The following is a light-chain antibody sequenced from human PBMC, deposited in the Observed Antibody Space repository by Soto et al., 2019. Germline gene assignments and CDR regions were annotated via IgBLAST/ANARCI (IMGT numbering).Light chain of an antibody. Sequence: IVLTQSPGTLSLSPGEKATLSCRASQSVSRNYLAWYQQKPGQAPRLLIYGASSRATGIPERFSGSGSGTDFTLIISRLEPEDFAVYYCHHYNNWPRTFGQGTKVDI. CDR1: QSVSRNY. CDR3: HHYNNWPRT. CDR2: GAS. V-gene: IGKV3-20*01. J-gene: IGKJ1*01.